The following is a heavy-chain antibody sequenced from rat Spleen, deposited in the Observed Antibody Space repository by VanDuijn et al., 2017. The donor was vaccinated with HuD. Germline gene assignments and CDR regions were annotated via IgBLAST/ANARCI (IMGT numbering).Heavy chain of an antibody. Sequence: EVQLVESGGGLVQPGRSLKLSCAASGFTFSDYGMAWVRQAPTKGLEGVATISYGDSSGHSSIYYRDCVKGRFTISRDNRKSTLSLQMDILRSEDTATYYCARRHYGYTDYFDYWGQGVMVPVSS. D-gene: IGHD1-11*01. CDR2: ISYGDSSGHSSI. V-gene: IGHV5-29*01. J-gene: IGHJ2*01. CDR3: ARRHYGYTDYFDY. CDR1: GFTFSDYG.